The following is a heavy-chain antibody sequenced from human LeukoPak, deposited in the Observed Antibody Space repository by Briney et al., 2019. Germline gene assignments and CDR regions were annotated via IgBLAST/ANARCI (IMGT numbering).Heavy chain of an antibody. J-gene: IGHJ4*02. CDR2: ICYSKNT. CDR1: GGSISSSSAY. D-gene: IGHD5-18*01. Sequence: SETLSLTCTVSGGSISSSSAYWGWIRQPPGKGLEWIGSICYSKNTYYNPSLKSRVTISADTSKNQFSLTLGSVSATDTAVYYCVSPRGFSYGYFDYWGQGTLVTVSS. V-gene: IGHV4-39*01. CDR3: VSPRGFSYGYFDY.